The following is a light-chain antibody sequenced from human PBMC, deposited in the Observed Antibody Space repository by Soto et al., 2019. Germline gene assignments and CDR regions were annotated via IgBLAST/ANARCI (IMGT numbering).Light chain of an antibody. Sequence: QSVLTQPASVSGSPGQSITISCTGTSSDVGSYNLVSWYQHHPGKAPKFIIYEDNKRPSGVSNRFSVSKSGNTASLTISGLQAEDEADYYCCAFVRSNALLFGGGTKLTVL. CDR3: CAFVRSNALL. V-gene: IGLV2-23*01. J-gene: IGLJ2*01. CDR2: EDN. CDR1: SSDVGSYNL.